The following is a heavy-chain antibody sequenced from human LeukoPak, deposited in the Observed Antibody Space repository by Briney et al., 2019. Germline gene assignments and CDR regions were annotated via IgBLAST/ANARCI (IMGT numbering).Heavy chain of an antibody. CDR3: ARDQATMIAAAGSLPPDY. J-gene: IGHJ4*02. CDR1: GYTFTSYG. CDR2: ISAYNGNT. V-gene: IGHV1-18*01. D-gene: IGHD3-22*01. Sequence: GASVKVSCKASGYTFTSYGISWVRQAPGQGLEWMGWISAYNGNTNYAQRLQGRVTMTTDTSTSTAYMELRSLRLDDTAVYYCARDQATMIAAAGSLPPDYWGQGTLVTVSS.